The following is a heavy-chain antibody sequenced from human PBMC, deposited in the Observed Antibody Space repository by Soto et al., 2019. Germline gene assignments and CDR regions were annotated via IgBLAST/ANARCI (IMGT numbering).Heavy chain of an antibody. D-gene: IGHD2-2*02. CDR1: GGSISSGGYY. CDR3: AREAGYCSSTSCYTPNGMDV. J-gene: IGHJ6*02. CDR2: IYYSGST. V-gene: IGHV4-31*03. Sequence: PSETLSLTCTVSGGSISSGGYYWSWIRQHPGKGLEWIGYIYYSGSTYYNPSLKSRVTISVDTSKNQFSLKLSSVTAADTAVYYCAREAGYCSSTSCYTPNGMDVWGQGTTVTAP.